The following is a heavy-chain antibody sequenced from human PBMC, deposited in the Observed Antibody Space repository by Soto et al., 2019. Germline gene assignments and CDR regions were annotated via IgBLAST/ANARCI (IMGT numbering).Heavy chain of an antibody. CDR1: GYIFTVYY. J-gene: IGHJ3*02. Sequence: QVQLVQSGAEVKKPGASVKVSCKASGYIFTVYYIHWLRQAPGQGLEWMGWINPNSGGTNYAQKFQGWVTMTRDTSISTGYMEVNRLTSDDTALYYCARPTVAHTWFEAFDIWGQGTIVSVCS. CDR2: INPNSGGT. CDR3: ARPTVAHTWFEAFDI. D-gene: IGHD3-10*01. V-gene: IGHV1-2*04.